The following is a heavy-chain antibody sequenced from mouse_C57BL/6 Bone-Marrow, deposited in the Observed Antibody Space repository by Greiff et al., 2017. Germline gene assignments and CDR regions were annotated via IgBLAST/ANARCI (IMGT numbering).Heavy chain of an antibody. V-gene: IGHV1-55*01. J-gene: IGHJ2*01. D-gene: IGHD1-1*01. CDR1: GYTFTSYW. Sequence: QVQLQQSGAELVKPGASVKMSCKASGYTFTSYWITWVKQRPGQGLEWIGDIYPGSGSTNYNEKFKSKATLTVDTSSSTAYMQLSSLTSEDSAVYYCAREYYGSPHFDYWGQGTTLTVSS. CDR3: AREYYGSPHFDY. CDR2: IYPGSGST.